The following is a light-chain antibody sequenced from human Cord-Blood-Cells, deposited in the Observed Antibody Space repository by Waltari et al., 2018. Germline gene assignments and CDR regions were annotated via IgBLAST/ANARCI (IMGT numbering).Light chain of an antibody. CDR1: QSVSSSY. CDR2: GAS. Sequence: PGTLSLSPGERATLSCRASQSVSSSYLAWYQQKPGQAPRLLIYGASSRATGIPDRFSGSGSGTDFTLTISRLEPEDFAVYYCQQYGSSPPNTFGQGTKLEIK. J-gene: IGKJ2*01. CDR3: QQYGSSPPNT. V-gene: IGKV3-20*01.